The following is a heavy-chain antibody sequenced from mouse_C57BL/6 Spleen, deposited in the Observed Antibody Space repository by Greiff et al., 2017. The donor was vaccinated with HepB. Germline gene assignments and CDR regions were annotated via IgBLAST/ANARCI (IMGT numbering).Heavy chain of an antibody. CDR2: INPNNGGT. CDR3: ARWLGKGWFAY. CDR1: GYTFTDYY. J-gene: IGHJ3*01. D-gene: IGHD2-2*01. Sequence: EVQLQQSGPELVKPGASVKISCKASGYTFTDYYMNWVKQSHGKSLEWIGDINPNNGGTSYNQKFKGKATLTVDKSSSTAYMELRSLTSEDSAVYYCARWLGKGWFAYWGQGTLVTVSA. V-gene: IGHV1-26*01.